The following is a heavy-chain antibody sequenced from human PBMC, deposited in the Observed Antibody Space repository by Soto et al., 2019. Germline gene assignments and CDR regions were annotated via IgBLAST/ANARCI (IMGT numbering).Heavy chain of an antibody. Sequence: ASVKVSFKASGYTFTGYYMHWVRQAPGQGLEWMGWINPNSGGTNYAQKFQGRVTMTRDTSISTAYMELSRLRSDDTAVYYCAREGVIVVVPAAILVPSYNWFDPWGQGTLVTVSS. CDR1: GYTFTGYY. CDR3: AREGVIVVVPAAILVPSYNWFDP. V-gene: IGHV1-2*02. CDR2: INPNSGGT. J-gene: IGHJ5*02. D-gene: IGHD2-2*01.